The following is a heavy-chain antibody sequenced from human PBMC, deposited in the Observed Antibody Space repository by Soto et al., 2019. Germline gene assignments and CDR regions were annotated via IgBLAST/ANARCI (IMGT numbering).Heavy chain of an antibody. CDR3: VRDHYSGSLGY. V-gene: IGHV1-18*01. J-gene: IGHJ4*02. CDR2: ISAYNGNT. CDR1: GYTFTTYG. Sequence: QVQLVQSGAEVKKPGASVKVSCKASGYTFTTYGISWVRQAPGQGLEWMGWISAYNGNTDYAQKFQDRLNMTTDPSTNTAYMALRSLRSDDTAVYYCVRDHYSGSLGYWGQGTLVTVSS. D-gene: IGHD3-10*01.